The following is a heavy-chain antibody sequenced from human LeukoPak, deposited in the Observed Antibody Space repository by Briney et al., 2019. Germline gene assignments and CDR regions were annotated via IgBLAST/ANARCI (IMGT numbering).Heavy chain of an antibody. CDR3: ARVGAETYYYDSSGYRPFDY. Sequence: ASVKVSCKASGYTFTCYYMHWVRQAPGQGLEWMGRINPNSGGTNYAQKFQGRVTMTRDTSISTAYMELSRLRSDDTAVYYCARVGAETYYYDSSGYRPFDYWGQGTLVTVSS. V-gene: IGHV1-2*06. D-gene: IGHD3-22*01. CDR2: INPNSGGT. CDR1: GYTFTCYY. J-gene: IGHJ4*02.